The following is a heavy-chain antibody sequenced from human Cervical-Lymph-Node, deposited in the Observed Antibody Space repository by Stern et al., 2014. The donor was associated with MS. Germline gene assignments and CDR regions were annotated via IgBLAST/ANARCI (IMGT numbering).Heavy chain of an antibody. CDR2: ISGSGGST. V-gene: IGHV3-23*04. D-gene: IGHD5-12*01. CDR1: GFTFSSYA. CDR3: ANNIVATQDFDY. J-gene: IGHJ4*02. Sequence: EVQLVESGGGLVQPGGSLRLSCAASGFTFSSYAMSWVRQAPGKGLECVSAISGSGGSTYYADSVKGRFTISRDNSKNTLYLQMNSLRAEDTAVYYCANNIVATQDFDYWGQGTLVTVSS.